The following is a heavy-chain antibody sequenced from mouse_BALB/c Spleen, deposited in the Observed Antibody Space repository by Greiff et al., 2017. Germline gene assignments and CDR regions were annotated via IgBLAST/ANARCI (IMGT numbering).Heavy chain of an antibody. CDR1: GFAFSSYD. Sequence: EVHLVESGGGLVKPGGSLKLSCAASGFAFSSYDMSWVRQTPEKRLEWVAYISSGGGSTYYPDTVKGRFTISRDNAKNTLYLQMSSLKSEDTAMYYCARQGFPAWFAYWGQGTLVTVSA. J-gene: IGHJ3*01. V-gene: IGHV5-12-1*01. CDR2: ISSGGGST. CDR3: ARQGFPAWFAY.